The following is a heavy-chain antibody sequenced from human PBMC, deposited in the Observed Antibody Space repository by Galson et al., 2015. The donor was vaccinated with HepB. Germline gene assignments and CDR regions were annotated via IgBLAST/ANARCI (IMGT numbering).Heavy chain of an antibody. CDR1: GFTFSSYG. CDR2: ISYDGSNK. CDR3: ATRYDFWSGYPDY. V-gene: IGHV3-30*03. J-gene: IGHJ4*02. D-gene: IGHD3-3*01. Sequence: SLRLSCAASGFTFSSYGMHWVRQAPGKGLEWVAVISYDGSNKYYADSVKGRFTISRDNSKNTLYLQMNSLRAEDTAVYYCATRYDFWSGYPDYWGQGTLVTVSS.